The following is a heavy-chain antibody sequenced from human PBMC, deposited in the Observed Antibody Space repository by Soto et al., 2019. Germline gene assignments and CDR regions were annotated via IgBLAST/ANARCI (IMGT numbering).Heavy chain of an antibody. J-gene: IGHJ4*02. CDR2: IYYSGGT. Sequence: SETLSLTCTVSGGSISGYYWNWIRQPPGKGLEWIGYIYYSGGTNYNPSLKSRVTISVDTSKNQFSLKLSSVTAADTAVYYCARDSSGYHGVLFDYWGQGTLVTVSS. V-gene: IGHV4-59*01. CDR3: ARDSSGYHGVLFDY. D-gene: IGHD3-22*01. CDR1: GGSISGYY.